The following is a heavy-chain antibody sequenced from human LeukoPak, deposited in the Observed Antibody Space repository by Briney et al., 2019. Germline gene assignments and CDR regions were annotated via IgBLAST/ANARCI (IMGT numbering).Heavy chain of an antibody. CDR3: ATGVATAFTY. Sequence: WASVKVSCKASGYTFTAYYIHWVRQAPGQGLEGMAFINPNSGDTYSAPQFQGRVTMTRDTSISTASMELSWLSSDDTAVYYCATGVATAFTYWGQGTLVTVSS. V-gene: IGHV1-2*02. D-gene: IGHD5-18*01. J-gene: IGHJ4*02. CDR1: GYTFTAYY. CDR2: INPNSGDT.